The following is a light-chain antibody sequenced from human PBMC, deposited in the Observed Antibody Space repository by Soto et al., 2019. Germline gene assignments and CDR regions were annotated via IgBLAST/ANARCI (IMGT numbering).Light chain of an antibody. CDR2: LGS. V-gene: IGKV2-28*01. CDR1: QSLLHSNGYNY. Sequence: DIVMTQSPLSLPVTPGEPASISCRSSQSLLHSNGYNYLDWYLQKPGQSPQLLIYLGSTRVSGVPDRFSGSGSGTDFTLKISRVEAEDVGVYYCMQALQTPPWTFGQGTKVDIK. CDR3: MQALQTPPWT. J-gene: IGKJ1*01.